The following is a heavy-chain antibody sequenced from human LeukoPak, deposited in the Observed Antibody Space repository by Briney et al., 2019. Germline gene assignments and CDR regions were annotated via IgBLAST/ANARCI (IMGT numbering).Heavy chain of an antibody. CDR3: ARPRSDFWSGYSGYYFDY. CDR1: GYTFTSCD. Sequence: ASVKVSCKASGYTFTSCDINWVRQATGQGLEWMGWMNPNSGNTGYAQKFQGRVTMTRDTSISTAYMELSRLRSDDTAVYYCARPRSDFWSGYSGYYFDYWGQGTLVTVSS. V-gene: IGHV1-8*02. J-gene: IGHJ4*02. D-gene: IGHD3-3*01. CDR2: MNPNSGNT.